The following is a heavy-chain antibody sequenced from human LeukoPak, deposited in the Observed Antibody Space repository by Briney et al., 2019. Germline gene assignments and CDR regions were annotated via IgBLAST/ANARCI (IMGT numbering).Heavy chain of an antibody. CDR3: ARPSTIDAFDI. CDR2: INSDGSST. CDR1: GLPFSIYW. D-gene: IGHD5-24*01. J-gene: IGHJ3*02. Sequence: QPGGSLRLSCAPSGLPFSIYWMHWVRRAPGKGLVGVSCINSDGSSTIYAHSVEGRFTLSRDQAKNTLYLQMNSMRREDSGMFCCARPSTIDAFDIGGQGTMVTVPS. V-gene: IGHV3-74*01.